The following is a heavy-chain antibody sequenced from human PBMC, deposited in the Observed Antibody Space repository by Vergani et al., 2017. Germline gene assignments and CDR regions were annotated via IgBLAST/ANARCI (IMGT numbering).Heavy chain of an antibody. J-gene: IGHJ5*02. CDR3: GKTQGTVVGTWWFDP. D-gene: IGHD1-7*01. CDR2: TRPHEDGA. CDR1: GFTFRSYA. V-gene: IGHV3-30*02. Sequence: QVQLVESGGGVVQPGTSMRLSCAASGFTFRSYAMHWVRQAPGRGLESVTFTRPHEDGAFYSASVRGRFTVSRDNSKNTLYLEMNRLNVDDTAIYYCGKTQGTVVGTWWFDPWGQGTPVTVSS.